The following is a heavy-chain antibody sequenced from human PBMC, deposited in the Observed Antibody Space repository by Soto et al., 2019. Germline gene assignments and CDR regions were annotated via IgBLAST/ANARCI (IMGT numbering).Heavy chain of an antibody. CDR1: GVSIKTYY. CDR3: ARDDYYDSNNWFDP. CDR2: IYTTGSA. V-gene: IGHV4-4*07. Sequence: SDTPALTCAVPGVSIKTYYWTWIRKPSGKGLEWIGRIYTTGSANHNPPLKSRVTMSVDTSKNQVSLKLTSVTAADAGVYYCARDDYYDSNNWFDPWGQGILVTVS. D-gene: IGHD3-9*01. J-gene: IGHJ5*02.